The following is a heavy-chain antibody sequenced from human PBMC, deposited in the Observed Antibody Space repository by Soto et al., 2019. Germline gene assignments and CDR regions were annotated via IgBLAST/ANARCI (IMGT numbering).Heavy chain of an antibody. V-gene: IGHV3-72*01. CDR1: GFSVSDHF. CDR3: ASSITQLLTD. Sequence: EVQLVESGGGSVQPGGSLRLSCTASGFSVSDHFMDWVRQTPGKGLEWVGQIRNRANGDTTFYAASVKGRFTVSRDDSRNSLYLQMNSLKTEDTAVYYCASSITQLLTDWGQGTLVAVAS. D-gene: IGHD6-13*01. CDR2: IRNRANGDTT. J-gene: IGHJ4*02.